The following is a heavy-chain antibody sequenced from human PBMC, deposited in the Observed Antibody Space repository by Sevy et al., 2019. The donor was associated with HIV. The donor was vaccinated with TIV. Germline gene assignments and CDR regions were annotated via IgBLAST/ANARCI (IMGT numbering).Heavy chain of an antibody. CDR2: ISYDGRNK. D-gene: IGHD3-10*01. CDR1: GFTFSNYA. Sequence: GGSLRLSCAASGFTFSNYAMHWVRQAPGKGLEWVAFISYDGRNKYYADSVEGRFTISRDSTKSTLYLQMNSLRAEDTAVYFCAKDRYDETDFGDYWGKGSTVTVSS. J-gene: IGHJ4*02. V-gene: IGHV3-30*04. CDR3: AKDRYDETDFGDY.